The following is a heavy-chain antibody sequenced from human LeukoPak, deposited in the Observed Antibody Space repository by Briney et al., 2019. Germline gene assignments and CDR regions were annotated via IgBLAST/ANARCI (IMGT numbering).Heavy chain of an antibody. V-gene: IGHV3-53*01. Sequence: GGSLRLSCAASGFTVSTNSMSWVRQAPGKGPEWVSIIYSGDSTYYADSVKGRLTISRDNSKNTLYLQMNSLRAEDTALYYCAKAAYGDYVNWFDPWGQGTLVTVSS. CDR2: IYSGDST. J-gene: IGHJ5*02. D-gene: IGHD4-17*01. CDR3: AKAAYGDYVNWFDP. CDR1: GFTVSTNS.